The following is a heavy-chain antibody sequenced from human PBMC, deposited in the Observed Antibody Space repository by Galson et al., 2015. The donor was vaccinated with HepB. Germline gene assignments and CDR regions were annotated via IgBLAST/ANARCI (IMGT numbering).Heavy chain of an antibody. Sequence: SLRLSCAASGFSVSSNYMSWVRQAPGKGLEWVSVIYVGDSTYYADSVKGRFTISRDNSKNTLYLQMNSLRAEDTAVYFCARDLTTGSGLYYYGDWGQGTLVTVS. D-gene: IGHD1-1*01. CDR3: ARDLTTGSGLYYYGD. CDR1: GFSVSSNY. J-gene: IGHJ4*02. CDR2: IYVGDST. V-gene: IGHV3-53*01.